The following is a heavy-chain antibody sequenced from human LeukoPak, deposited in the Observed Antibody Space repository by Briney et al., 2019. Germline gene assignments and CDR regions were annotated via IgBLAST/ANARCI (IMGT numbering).Heavy chain of an antibody. CDR3: ARGTDFDY. J-gene: IGHJ4*02. CDR1: GFTFSSYE. CDR2: ISSSGSTT. V-gene: IGHV3-48*03. D-gene: IGHD1-14*01. Sequence: GGSLRLSCAASGFTFSSYEMNWLRQAPGKGLEWVSYISSSGSTTYSADSVKGRFTISRDNAKNSLYLQMNSLRAEDTAVYYCARGTDFDYWGQGTLVTVSS.